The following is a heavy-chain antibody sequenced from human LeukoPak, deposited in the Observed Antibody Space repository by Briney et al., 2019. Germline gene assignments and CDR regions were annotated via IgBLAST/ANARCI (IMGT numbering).Heavy chain of an antibody. D-gene: IGHD2-2*01. CDR2: TYYRSKRYN. Sequence: SQTLSLTSAISGDTVSRNSATWNWIRQSPSRGLEWLGSTYYRSKRYNDYAASVKSRVTIIPDTAENQFSLQLNAVTREDTAVYYCARLPGGDDAFDIWGQGTVVSVSS. CDR3: ARLPGGDDAFDI. CDR1: GDTVSRNSAT. V-gene: IGHV6-1*01. J-gene: IGHJ3*02.